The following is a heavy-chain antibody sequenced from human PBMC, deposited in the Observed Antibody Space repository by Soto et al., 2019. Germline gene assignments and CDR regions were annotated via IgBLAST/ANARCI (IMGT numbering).Heavy chain of an antibody. Sequence: GGSLRLSCAASGFTFSSYAMHWVRQAPGKGLEWVAVISYDGSNKYYADSVKGRFTISRDNSKNTLYLQMGSLRAEDTAVYYCARGVVITTGYYYYGMDVWGQGTTVTVSS. CDR2: ISYDGSNK. CDR1: GFTFSSYA. D-gene: IGHD3-22*01. J-gene: IGHJ6*02. CDR3: ARGVVITTGYYYYGMDV. V-gene: IGHV3-30-3*01.